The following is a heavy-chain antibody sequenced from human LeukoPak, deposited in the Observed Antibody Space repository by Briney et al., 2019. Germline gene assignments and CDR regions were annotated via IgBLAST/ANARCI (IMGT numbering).Heavy chain of an antibody. CDR2: MYYSGST. CDR3: ARPYYYDSRIDP. Sequence: PSQTLSLTCTVSGGSISSGNYYWSWIRQPPGKGLEWIAYMYYSGSTYYNPSLKSRVTMSADTSKNQLSLKLSSVTAADTAVYYCARPYYYDSRIDPWGQGILVTVSS. D-gene: IGHD3-22*01. V-gene: IGHV4-30-4*01. CDR1: GGSISSGNYY. J-gene: IGHJ5*02.